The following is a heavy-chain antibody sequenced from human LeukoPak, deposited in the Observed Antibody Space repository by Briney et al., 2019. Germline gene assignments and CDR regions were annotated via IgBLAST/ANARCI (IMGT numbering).Heavy chain of an antibody. CDR3: ARGGAGEGYCSSSSCYGHDY. J-gene: IGHJ4*02. Sequence: ASVKVSCKASGYTFTGYYMHWVRQAPGQGLEWMGWINPNSGGTNYAQKFQGRVTMTRDTSISAAYMELSRLRSDDTAVHYCARGGAGEGYCSSSSCYGHDYWGQGTLVTVSS. V-gene: IGHV1-2*02. CDR2: INPNSGGT. D-gene: IGHD2-15*01. CDR1: GYTFTGYY.